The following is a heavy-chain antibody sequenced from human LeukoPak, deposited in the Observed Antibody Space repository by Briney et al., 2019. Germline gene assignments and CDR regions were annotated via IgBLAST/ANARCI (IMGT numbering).Heavy chain of an antibody. CDR3: ARDLGYCSSTSCYGWFDP. CDR1: GGSFSSYY. J-gene: IGHJ5*02. Sequence: SETLSLTCTVSGGSFSSYYWSWIRQPPGKGLEWIEYIYYSGSTNYNPSLKSRVTISVDTSKNQFSLKLSSVTAADTAVYYCARDLGYCSSTSCYGWFDPWGQGTLVTVSS. D-gene: IGHD2-2*03. CDR2: IYYSGST. V-gene: IGHV4-59*01.